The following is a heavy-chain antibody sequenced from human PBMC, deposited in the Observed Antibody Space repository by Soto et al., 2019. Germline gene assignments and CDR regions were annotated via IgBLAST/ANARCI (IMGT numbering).Heavy chain of an antibody. D-gene: IGHD5-12*01. CDR2: ISYDGSNK. CDR3: AKDIPLKYSGYDSYYYYGMDV. CDR1: GFTFSSYG. Sequence: GGSLRLSCAASGFTFSSYGMHWVRQAPGKGLEWVAVISYDGSNKYYADSVKGRFTISRDNSKNTLYLQMNSLRAEDTAVYYCAKDIPLKYSGYDSYYYYGMDVWGQGTTVTVSS. J-gene: IGHJ6*02. V-gene: IGHV3-30*18.